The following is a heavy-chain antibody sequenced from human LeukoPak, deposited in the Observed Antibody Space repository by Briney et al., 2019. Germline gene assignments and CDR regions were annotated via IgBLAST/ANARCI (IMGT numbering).Heavy chain of an antibody. V-gene: IGHV4-34*01. Sequence: PSETLSLTCAVYGGSFSGYYWSWIRQPPGKGLEWIGKINHSGSTNYNPSLKSRVTISVDTSKNQFSLKLSSVTAADTAVYYCATRRGGWFDPWGQGTLVTVSS. D-gene: IGHD3-10*01. CDR1: GGSFSGYY. CDR3: ATRRGGWFDP. CDR2: INHSGST. J-gene: IGHJ5*02.